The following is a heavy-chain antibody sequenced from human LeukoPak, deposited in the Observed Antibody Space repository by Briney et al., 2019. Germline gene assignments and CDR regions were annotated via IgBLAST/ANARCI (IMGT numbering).Heavy chain of an antibody. J-gene: IGHJ3*02. CDR2: INWNRGST. V-gene: IGHV3-20*04. Sequence: GGSLRLSCAASGFTFDDYGMSWVRQAPGKGLEWVSGINWNRGSTGYADSVKRRFTISRDNAKNSLYLQMNSLRAEDTALYYCARASSLSQRAFDIWGQGTMVTVSS. D-gene: IGHD1-26*01. CDR3: ARASSLSQRAFDI. CDR1: GFTFDDYG.